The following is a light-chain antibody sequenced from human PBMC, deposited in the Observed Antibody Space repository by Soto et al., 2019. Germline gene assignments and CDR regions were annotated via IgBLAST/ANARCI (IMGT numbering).Light chain of an antibody. CDR1: HSVSSDY. J-gene: IGKJ4*01. Sequence: EIVLTQSPNPLSLSPGERDTLSCRASHSVSSDYLVWYQQKPGQAPRLLIYGASSRATGIPDRFSGSGSGTDFTLTISRLEPEDFAVYNCQQYDSSPLTGAGGTKVDIK. V-gene: IGKV3-20*01. CDR2: GAS. CDR3: QQYDSSPLT.